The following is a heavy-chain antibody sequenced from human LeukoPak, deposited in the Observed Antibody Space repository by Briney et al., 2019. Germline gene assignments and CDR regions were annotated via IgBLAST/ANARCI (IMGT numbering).Heavy chain of an antibody. Sequence: GGSLRLSCAASGFTVSSNYMSWVRQAPGKGLEWVSVIYSGGSTYYADSVKGRSTISRDNSKNTLYLQMNSLRAEDTAVYYCARSARWFGVDYWGQGTLVTVSS. CDR1: GFTVSSNY. CDR2: IYSGGST. J-gene: IGHJ4*02. CDR3: ARSARWFGVDY. D-gene: IGHD3-10*01. V-gene: IGHV3-53*01.